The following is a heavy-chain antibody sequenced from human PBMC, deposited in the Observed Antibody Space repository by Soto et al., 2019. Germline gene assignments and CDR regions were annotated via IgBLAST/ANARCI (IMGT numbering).Heavy chain of an antibody. J-gene: IGHJ4*02. CDR2: ISYDGSNK. CDR1: ELTFSSYG. Sequence: GGSLRLSCVASELTFSSYGMHWVRQAPGKGLEWVAVISYDGSNKYYADSVKGRFTISRDNSKNTLYLQMSSLRAEDTAVYYCAKVILGITGPTWAGKGGLDYWGQGTLVTVSS. V-gene: IGHV3-30*18. D-gene: IGHD3-10*01. CDR3: AKVILGITGPTWAGKGGLDY.